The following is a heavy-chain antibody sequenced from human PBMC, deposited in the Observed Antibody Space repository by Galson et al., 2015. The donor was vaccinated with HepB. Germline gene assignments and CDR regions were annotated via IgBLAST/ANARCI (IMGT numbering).Heavy chain of an antibody. CDR2: ISYDGSNK. CDR1: GFTFSSYG. J-gene: IGHJ4*02. D-gene: IGHD3-3*01. V-gene: IGHV3-30*18. Sequence: SLRLSCAASGFTFSSYGMHWVRQAPGKGLEWVAVISYDGSNKYYADSVKGRFTISRDNSKNTLYLQMNSLRAEDTAVYYCAKAASLGFFPNYFDYWGQGTLVTVSS. CDR3: AKAASLGFFPNYFDY.